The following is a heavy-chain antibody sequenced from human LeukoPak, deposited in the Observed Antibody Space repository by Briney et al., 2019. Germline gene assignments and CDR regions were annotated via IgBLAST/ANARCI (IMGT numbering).Heavy chain of an antibody. D-gene: IGHD3-22*01. CDR1: GYTFTDYF. V-gene: IGHV1-2*02. J-gene: IGHJ4*02. Sequence: ASVKVSCKASGYTFTDYFMHWVRQAPGQGLEWMGWINPKNGGTNYAQNFQGRVTMTRDTSITTAYMEVRGLTSDDTAVYYCARIPRREYYDSSGYHDYWGQGTLVTVSS. CDR2: INPKNGGT. CDR3: ARIPRREYYDSSGYHDY.